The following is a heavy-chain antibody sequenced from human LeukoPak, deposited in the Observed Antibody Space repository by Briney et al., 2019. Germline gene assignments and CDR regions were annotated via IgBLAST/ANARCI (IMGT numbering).Heavy chain of an antibody. D-gene: IGHD3-22*01. J-gene: IGHJ6*02. Sequence: ASVKVSCKASGYTFTSYTMHWVRQAPGQRLEWMGWINTGNDNTKYSQKFQGRVTITRDTSASTAYMELSSLRSEDTAVYYCARVYYYDGSGYPSMDVWGQGTTVTVSS. CDR3: ARVYYYDGSGYPSMDV. CDR1: GYTFTSYT. CDR2: INTGNDNT. V-gene: IGHV1-3*04.